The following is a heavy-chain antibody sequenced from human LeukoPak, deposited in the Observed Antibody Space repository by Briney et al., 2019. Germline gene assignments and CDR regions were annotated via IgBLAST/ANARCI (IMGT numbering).Heavy chain of an antibody. D-gene: IGHD6-19*01. CDR1: GGTFTSYA. J-gene: IGHJ3*02. V-gene: IGHV1-18*01. CDR3: ATGDSSGWNRREAFDI. CDR2: ISAYNGNT. Sequence: GSVKVSCKASGGTFTSYAISWVRPAPGQGLEWMGWISAYNGNTNYAQKLQGRVTMTTDTSTDTAYMELSSLRSEDTAVYYCATGDSSGWNRREAFDIWGQGTMVTVSS.